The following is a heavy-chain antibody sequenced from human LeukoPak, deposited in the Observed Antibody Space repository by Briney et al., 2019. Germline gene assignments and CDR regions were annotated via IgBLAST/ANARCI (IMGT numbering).Heavy chain of an antibody. CDR2: IIPIFGTA. CDR3: AFNPRTYYYDSSGYGDTDDAFDI. Sequence: SVKVSCKASGGTFSSYAISWVRQAPGQGLEWMGGIIPIFGTANYAQKFQGRVTITTDESTSTAYMELSSLRSEDTAVYYCAFNPRTYYYDSSGYGDTDDAFDIWGQGTMVTVSS. D-gene: IGHD3-22*01. J-gene: IGHJ3*02. CDR1: GGTFSSYA. V-gene: IGHV1-69*05.